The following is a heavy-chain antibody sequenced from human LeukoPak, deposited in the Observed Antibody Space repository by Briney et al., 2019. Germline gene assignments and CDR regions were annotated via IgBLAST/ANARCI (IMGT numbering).Heavy chain of an antibody. CDR3: ARDDAVGATLVAY. D-gene: IGHD1-26*01. CDR2: ISRNGDNT. Sequence: GGSLRLSCAASGFTFSSYAMSWVRQAPGKGLEWVSAISRNGDNTYYADSVKGRFTTSRDNSKNTLFLQVNSLRAEDTAVYYCARDDAVGATLVAYWGQGTLVTVSS. CDR1: GFTFSSYA. V-gene: IGHV3-23*01. J-gene: IGHJ4*02.